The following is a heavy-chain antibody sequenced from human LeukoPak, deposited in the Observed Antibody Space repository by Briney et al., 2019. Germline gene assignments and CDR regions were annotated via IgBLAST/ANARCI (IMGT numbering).Heavy chain of an antibody. V-gene: IGHV1-46*01. D-gene: IGHD6-13*01. J-gene: IGHJ4*02. CDR3: ARDIQQLPGDY. Sequence: ASVKVSCKASGYTFTSYYMHWVRQAPGQGLEWMGIINPSGGSTSYAQKFQGRVTMTRNTSTSTVYMELSSLRSEDTAVYYCARDIQQLPGDYWGQGTLVTVSS. CDR1: GYTFTSYY. CDR2: INPSGGST.